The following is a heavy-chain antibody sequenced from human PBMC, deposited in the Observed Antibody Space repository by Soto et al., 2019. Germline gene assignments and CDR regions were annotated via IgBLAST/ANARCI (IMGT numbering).Heavy chain of an antibody. V-gene: IGHV4-59*05. Sequence: SETLSLTCTVSGGSIRSYCCTWIRLPPGKGLEWIGSIYYGGSNYYNPSLKSRVTISVDTSKNQFSLKLSSVTAAVTAVYYCARRELTLGYFDYWGQGTLVTVSS. D-gene: IGHD1-26*01. CDR1: GGSIRSYC. CDR3: ARRELTLGYFDY. CDR2: IYYGGSN. J-gene: IGHJ4*02.